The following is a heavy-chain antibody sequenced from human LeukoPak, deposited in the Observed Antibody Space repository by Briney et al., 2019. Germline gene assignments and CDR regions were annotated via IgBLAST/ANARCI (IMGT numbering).Heavy chain of an antibody. J-gene: IGHJ4*02. CDR1: GFTFSSYS. Sequence: GGSLRLSCAASGFTFSSYSMNWVRQAPGKGLEWVSSISTSSSYIYYADSVKGRFTISRDKSKNTLYLHMSSLRAEDTALYYCAKAREDTYYYDSSGYYFATPLDYWGQGTLVTVSS. V-gene: IGHV3-21*04. D-gene: IGHD3-22*01. CDR2: ISTSSSYI. CDR3: AKAREDTYYYDSSGYYFATPLDY.